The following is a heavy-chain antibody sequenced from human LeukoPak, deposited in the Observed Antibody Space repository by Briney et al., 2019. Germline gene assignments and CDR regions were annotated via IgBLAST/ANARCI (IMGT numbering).Heavy chain of an antibody. CDR2: LTWNSDSI. CDR3: ARDEGYYYYYMDV. J-gene: IGHJ6*03. V-gene: IGHV3-9*01. CDR1: GFIFDDYA. Sequence: GGSLRLSCAASGFIFDDYAMHWVRQAPGKGLEWVSGLTWNSDSIDYADSVKGRFTISRDNAKNSLYLQMNSLRAEDTAVYYCARDEGYYYYYMDVWGKGTTVTISS.